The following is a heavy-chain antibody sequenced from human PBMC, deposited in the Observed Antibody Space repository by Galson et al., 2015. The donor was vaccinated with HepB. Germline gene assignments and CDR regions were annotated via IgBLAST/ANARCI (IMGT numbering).Heavy chain of an antibody. CDR1: GYSFKSCG. CDR3: ARLRGLGIVGIDY. CDR2: IETFSTNA. J-gene: IGHJ4*02. V-gene: IGHV1-18*01. D-gene: IGHD7-27*01. Sequence: SVKVSCKASGYSFKSCGISWVRQAHGQGPEWMGWIETFSTNANYAQDLQGRVTMTTDTSTNTVYMELRSLRSDDTAVYYCARLRGLGIVGIDYWGQGTPVTVSS.